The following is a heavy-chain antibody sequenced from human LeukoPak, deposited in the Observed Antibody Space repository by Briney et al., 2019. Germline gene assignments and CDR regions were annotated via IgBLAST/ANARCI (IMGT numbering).Heavy chain of an antibody. J-gene: IGHJ4*02. CDR1: GFTFSSYG. Sequence: GGSLRLSCAASGFTFSSYGMSWVRQAPGKGLEWVSAISGSGGSTYYADSVKGRFTISRDNSKNTLYLQMNSLRAEDTAVYYCAKDSPQGSYYYDSSGHSDYWGQGTLVTVSS. V-gene: IGHV3-23*01. CDR2: ISGSGGST. CDR3: AKDSPQGSYYYDSSGHSDY. D-gene: IGHD3-22*01.